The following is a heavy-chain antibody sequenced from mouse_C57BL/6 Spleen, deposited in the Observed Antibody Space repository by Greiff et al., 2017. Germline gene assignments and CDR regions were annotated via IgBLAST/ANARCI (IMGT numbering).Heavy chain of an antibody. V-gene: IGHV1-69*01. J-gene: IGHJ3*01. CDR2: IDPSDSYP. CDR1: GYTFTSYW. CDR3: ARFGNVDGPFAY. D-gene: IGHD1-2*01. Sequence: QVQLQQPGAELVMPGASVKLSCKASGYTFTSYWMHWVKQRPGQGLEWIGEIDPSDSYPNYNQKFKGKSTLTVDKSYSKAYMQLSSLTSADSAVYYFARFGNVDGPFAYWGQGTLVTVSA.